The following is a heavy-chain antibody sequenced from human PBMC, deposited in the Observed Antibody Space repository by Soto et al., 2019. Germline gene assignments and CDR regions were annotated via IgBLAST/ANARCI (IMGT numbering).Heavy chain of an antibody. J-gene: IGHJ4*02. V-gene: IGHV1-46*03. CDR3: ASEVEYSSSGSGY. Sequence: ASVKVSCKASGYTFTSFYLHWVRQAPGQGLEWMGIINPSGGSTTYSQKFQGRVTMTRETFTSIVYMKLSRLRSEDTAVYYCASEVEYSSSGSGYWGQGTLVTVSS. CDR1: GYTFTSFY. D-gene: IGHD6-6*01. CDR2: INPSGGST.